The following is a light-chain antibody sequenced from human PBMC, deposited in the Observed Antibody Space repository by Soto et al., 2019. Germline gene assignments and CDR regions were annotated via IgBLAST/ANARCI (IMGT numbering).Light chain of an antibody. V-gene: IGKV1-5*01. CDR1: QSISSW. CDR3: QQYNRYSWT. CDR2: DAS. J-gene: IGKJ1*01. Sequence: DIQMTQSPSTLSASVGDRVTITCRASQSISSWLAWYQQKPGKAPKLLIYDASSLESGVPLRFSGSGSGTEFTITISSLQHDDFATYYCQQYNRYSWTFGHGTKVEFK.